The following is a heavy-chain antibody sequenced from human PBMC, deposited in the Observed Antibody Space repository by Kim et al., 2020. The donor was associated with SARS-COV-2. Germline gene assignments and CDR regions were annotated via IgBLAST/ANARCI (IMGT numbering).Heavy chain of an antibody. CDR3: ARDRVVVPAATSFYYYYGMDV. Sequence: GGSLRLSCAASGFTFSSYSMNWVRQAPGKGLEWVSSISSSSSYIYYADSVKGRFTISRDNAKNSLYLQMNSLRAEDTAVYYCARDRVVVPAATSFYYYYGMDVWGQGTTVTFSS. CDR2: ISSSSSYI. CDR1: GFTFSSYS. V-gene: IGHV3-21*01. J-gene: IGHJ6*02. D-gene: IGHD2-2*01.